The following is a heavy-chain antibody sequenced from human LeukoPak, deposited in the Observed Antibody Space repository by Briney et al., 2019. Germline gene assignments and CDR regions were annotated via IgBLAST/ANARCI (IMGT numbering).Heavy chain of an antibody. D-gene: IGHD3-22*01. CDR1: GYTFTSYG. CDR2: ISAYNGNT. Sequence: ASVKVSCKASGYTFTSYGISWVRQAPGQGLEWMGWISAYNGNTNYAQKLQGRVTMTRDMSTSTVYMELSSLRSEDTAVYYCARDRGNYYDSSHSSIDYWGQGTLVTVSS. CDR3: ARDRGNYYDSSHSSIDY. V-gene: IGHV1-18*01. J-gene: IGHJ4*02.